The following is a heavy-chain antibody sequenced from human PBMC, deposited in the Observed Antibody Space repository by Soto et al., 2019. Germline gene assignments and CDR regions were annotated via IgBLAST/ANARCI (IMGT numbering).Heavy chain of an antibody. J-gene: IGHJ4*02. CDR3: AHRPRGYAYYFDY. Sequence: QITLKESGHTLVNPTHTLTLTCTFSGFSLSTRGVAVRWFRQPPGKALEWLALIYWDEEKWYSPSLKSSLTTTDDTAKNQMVLTMTNMDPVDTASYYCAHRPRGYAYYFDYWGQGTLVTVSS. V-gene: IGHV2-5*02. CDR2: IYWDEEK. D-gene: IGHD5-12*01. CDR1: GFSLSTRGVA.